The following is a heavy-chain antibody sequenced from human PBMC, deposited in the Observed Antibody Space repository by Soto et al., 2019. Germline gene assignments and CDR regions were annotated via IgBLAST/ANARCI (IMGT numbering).Heavy chain of an antibody. Sequence: PSETLSLTCAVSGGSISSSNWWSWVRQPPGKGLEWIGEIYHSGSTNYNPSLKSRVTISVDKSKNQFSLKLSSVTAADTAVYYCARGVYSSSSFRPFDYWGQGTLVTVSS. CDR2: IYHSGST. J-gene: IGHJ4*02. CDR1: GGSISSSNW. CDR3: ARGVYSSSSFRPFDY. V-gene: IGHV4-4*02. D-gene: IGHD6-6*01.